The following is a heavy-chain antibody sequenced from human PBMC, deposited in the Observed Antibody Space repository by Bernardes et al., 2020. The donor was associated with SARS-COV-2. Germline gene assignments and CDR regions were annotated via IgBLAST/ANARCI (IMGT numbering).Heavy chain of an antibody. CDR3: ARMHFSDYFDF. V-gene: IGHV4-39*01. D-gene: IGHD6-19*01. Sequence: SETLSLTCTVSGASVSSNSYYWGWIRQPPGKGLEWIGSGHYSGSTYYNPSLKSRVTISVDTSKNQFSLKLSSVTAADTAVYYCARMHFSDYFDFWGQGTLVTVSS. J-gene: IGHJ4*02. CDR1: GASVSSNSYY. CDR2: GHYSGST.